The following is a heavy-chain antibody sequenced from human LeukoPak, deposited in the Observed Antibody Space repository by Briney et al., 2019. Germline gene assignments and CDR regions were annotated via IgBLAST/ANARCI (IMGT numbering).Heavy chain of an antibody. CDR2: IRSKANSYAT. Sequence: GGSLRLSCAASGFTFRGSAMHWVRQAAGKGRGGVGRIRSKANSYATAYAASVKGRFTISRDDSKNTAYLQMNSLKPEDTAVYYCTRLGSSGWYNWFDPWGQGTLVTVSS. CDR1: GFTFRGSA. J-gene: IGHJ5*02. CDR3: TRLGSSGWYNWFDP. V-gene: IGHV3-73*01. D-gene: IGHD6-19*01.